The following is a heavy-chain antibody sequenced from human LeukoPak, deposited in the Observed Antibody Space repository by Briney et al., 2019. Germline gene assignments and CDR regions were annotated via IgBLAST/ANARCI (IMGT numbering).Heavy chain of an antibody. J-gene: IGHJ4*02. D-gene: IGHD6-13*01. CDR2: ISGSGGST. Sequence: PGGSLRLSCAASGFTFSSYAMSWVRQAPGKGLEWGSAISGSGGSTYYADSVKGRFTISRDNSKNTLYLQMNSLRAEDTAVYYCATDPGGSSSRDDYWGQGTLVTVSS. V-gene: IGHV3-23*01. CDR1: GFTFSSYA. CDR3: ATDPGGSSSRDDY.